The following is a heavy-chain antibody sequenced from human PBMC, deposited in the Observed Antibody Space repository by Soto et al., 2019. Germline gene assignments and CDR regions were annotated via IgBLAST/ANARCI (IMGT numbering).Heavy chain of an antibody. V-gene: IGHV5-51*01. CDR1: GYTFTNYW. J-gene: IGHJ6*02. Sequence: LGEPLKISCKGSGYTFTNYWIGWVRQMPGKGLEWMGIIYPGDSDTKYNPSFQGQVTISADKSITTTYLRWTSLKASDTAIYYCAASIFYYGMDVWGQGTTVTVS. CDR2: IYPGDSDT. CDR3: AASIFYYGMDV.